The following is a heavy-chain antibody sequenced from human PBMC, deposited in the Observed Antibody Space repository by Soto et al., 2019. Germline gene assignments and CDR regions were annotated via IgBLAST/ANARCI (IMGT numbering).Heavy chain of an antibody. V-gene: IGHV1-69*13. CDR3: ARGSRSMVYAKSGYYYGMDV. CDR1: GGTCSSYA. D-gene: IGHD2-8*01. J-gene: IGHJ6*02. CDR2: IIPIFGTA. Sequence: GASVKVSCKASGGTCSSYAISGVLQAPVQWREGMGGIIPIFGTANYAQKFQGRVTITADESTSTAYMELSSLRSEDTAVYYCARGSRSMVYAKSGYYYGMDVWGQGTTVTAP.